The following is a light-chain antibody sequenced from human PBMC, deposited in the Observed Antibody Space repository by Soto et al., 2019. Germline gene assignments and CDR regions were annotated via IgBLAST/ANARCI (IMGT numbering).Light chain of an antibody. CDR2: SND. Sequence: QAVVSEPPSASGTPGQRVTISCSGSTSNIGSNTVSWYQQLPQRAPKLLIFSNDQRRSGVPDRFSGSKSGTSASLAISGLQSEDEAEYFCATWADGLSSYVFGTGTKLTVL. J-gene: IGLJ1*01. CDR1: TSNIGSNT. CDR3: ATWADGLSSYV. V-gene: IGLV1-44*01.